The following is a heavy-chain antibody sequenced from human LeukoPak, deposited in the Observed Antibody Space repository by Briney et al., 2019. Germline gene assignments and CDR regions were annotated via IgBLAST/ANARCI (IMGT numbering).Heavy chain of an antibody. Sequence: GGSLRLSCALSGLNIRNYWMHWVRQAPGKGLEWVSGISWNSGSIGYADSVKGRFTISRDNAKNSLYLQMNSLRAEDTALYYCAKDSYRAYYYGMDVWGQGTTVTVSS. CDR2: ISWNSGSI. CDR3: AKDSYRAYYYGMDV. J-gene: IGHJ6*02. V-gene: IGHV3-9*01. D-gene: IGHD1-26*01. CDR1: GLNIRNYW.